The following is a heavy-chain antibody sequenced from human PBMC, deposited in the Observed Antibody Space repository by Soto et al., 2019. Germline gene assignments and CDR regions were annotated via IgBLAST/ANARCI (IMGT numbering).Heavy chain of an antibody. CDR1: GFTFSNAW. CDR3: TTWQQLVREYYYYCMDV. CDR2: IKSKRDGGTT. V-gene: IGHV3-15*07. Sequence: EVQLVESGGGLVKPGGSLRISCAASGFTFSNAWMNWVRQAPGKGLEWVGRIKSKRDGGTTDHAALVKGRFTISRDDSKDTMYLQMNSLKTEDTAVYYCTTWQQLVREYYYYCMDVWGQGTTVTVSS. D-gene: IGHD6-6*01. J-gene: IGHJ6*02.